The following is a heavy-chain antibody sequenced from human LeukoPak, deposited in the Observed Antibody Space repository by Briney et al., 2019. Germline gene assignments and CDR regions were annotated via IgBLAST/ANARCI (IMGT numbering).Heavy chain of an antibody. Sequence: GGSLRLSCAASGFTFSSYAMSWVRQAPGKGLEWVSAISGSGGSTYYADSVKGRFTISRDNSKNTLYLQMNSLRAEDTAVYYCAKDRGYCSGGSCYSGYSYYYMDVWGKGTTVTVSS. J-gene: IGHJ6*03. CDR1: GFTFSSYA. D-gene: IGHD2-15*01. CDR3: AKDRGYCSGGSCYSGYSYYYMDV. CDR2: ISGSGGST. V-gene: IGHV3-23*01.